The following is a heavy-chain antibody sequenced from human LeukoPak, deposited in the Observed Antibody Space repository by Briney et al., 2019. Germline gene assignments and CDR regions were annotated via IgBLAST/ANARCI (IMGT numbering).Heavy chain of an antibody. D-gene: IGHD2-2*01. V-gene: IGHV3-30*02. J-gene: IGHJ5*02. Sequence: GGSLRLSCAASGFTFSSYGMHWVRQAPGKGLEWVAFIRYDGSNKYYADSVKGRFTISRDNSKNTLYLQMNSLRAEDTAVYYCAKHQGSSTSLNWFDPWGQGTLVTVSS. CDR2: IRYDGSNK. CDR1: GFTFSSYG. CDR3: AKHQGSSTSLNWFDP.